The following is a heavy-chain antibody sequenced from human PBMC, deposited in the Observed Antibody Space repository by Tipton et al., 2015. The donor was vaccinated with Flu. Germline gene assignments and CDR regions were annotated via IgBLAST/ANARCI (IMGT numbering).Heavy chain of an antibody. CDR2: INHSGST. CDR3: ARDYSPSDYGDFYYFDY. Sequence: TLSLTCAVYGGSFSGYYWSWIRQPPGKGLEWIGEINHSGSTNYNPFLKSRVTISVGTSKNQFSLKLSSVTAADTAVYYCARDYSPSDYGDFYYFDYWGQGTLVTVSS. V-gene: IGHV4-34*01. CDR1: GGSFSGYY. J-gene: IGHJ4*02. D-gene: IGHD4-17*01.